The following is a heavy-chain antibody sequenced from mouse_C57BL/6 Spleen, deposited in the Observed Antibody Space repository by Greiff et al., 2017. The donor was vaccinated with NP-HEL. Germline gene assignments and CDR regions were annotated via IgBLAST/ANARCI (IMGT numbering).Heavy chain of an antibody. CDR2: IYPGDGDT. CDR3: ARSRGYSNPFYFDY. V-gene: IGHV1-80*01. D-gene: IGHD2-5*01. CDR1: GYAFSSYW. J-gene: IGHJ2*01. Sequence: VQLQQSGAELVKPGASVKISCKASGYAFSSYWMNWVKQRPGKGLEWIGQIYPGDGDTNYNGKFQGKATMTADKSSSTAYMQLSSLTSEDSAVYFCARSRGYSNPFYFDYWGQGTTLTVSS.